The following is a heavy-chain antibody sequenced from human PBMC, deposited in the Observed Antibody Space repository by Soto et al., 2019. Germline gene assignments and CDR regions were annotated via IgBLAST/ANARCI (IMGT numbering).Heavy chain of an antibody. D-gene: IGHD4-17*01. CDR3: AKEAETTVVMGHVTRYFDY. J-gene: IGHJ4*02. Sequence: GGSLRLSYAASGFTFSSYAMSWVRQAPGKGLEWVSAISGSGGSTYYADSVKGRFTISRDNSKNTLYLQMNSLRAEDTAVYYCAKEAETTVVMGHVTRYFDYWGQGTLVTVSS. CDR1: GFTFSSYA. CDR2: ISGSGGST. V-gene: IGHV3-23*01.